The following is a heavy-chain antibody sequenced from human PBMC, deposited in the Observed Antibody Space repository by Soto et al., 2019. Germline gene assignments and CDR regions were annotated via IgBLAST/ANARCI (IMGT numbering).Heavy chain of an antibody. Sequence: QMQLVQSGPEVKKPGTSVKVSCKASGFTFTSSAMQWVRQARGQRLEWIGWIVVGSGHTNYAQKFQERVTITSDMSTSTAYMELSRLRSEDTAVYYCAKDSRYCSGGNCEDYWGQGTLVTVSS. CDR2: IVVGSGHT. J-gene: IGHJ4*02. D-gene: IGHD2-15*01. V-gene: IGHV1-58*02. CDR3: AKDSRYCSGGNCEDY. CDR1: GFTFTSSA.